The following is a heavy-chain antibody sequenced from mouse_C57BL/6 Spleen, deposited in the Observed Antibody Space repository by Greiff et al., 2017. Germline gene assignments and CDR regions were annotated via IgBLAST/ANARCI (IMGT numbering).Heavy chain of an antibody. CDR2: IRNKANGYTT. J-gene: IGHJ4*01. Sequence: EVKLVESGGGLVQPGGSLSLSCAASGFTFTDYYMSWVRQPPGKALEWLGFIRNKANGYTTEYSASVKGRFTISRDNSQSILYLQMNALRAEDSATYYCARFNWDDYAMDYWGQGTSVTVSS. CDR1: GFTFTDYY. V-gene: IGHV7-3*01. D-gene: IGHD4-1*01. CDR3: ARFNWDDYAMDY.